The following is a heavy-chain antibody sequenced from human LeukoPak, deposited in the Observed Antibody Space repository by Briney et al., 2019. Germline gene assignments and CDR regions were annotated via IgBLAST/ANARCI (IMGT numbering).Heavy chain of an antibody. Sequence: GGPLRLSCTTSGFTFTDYWMTWVRQAPGKGLEWVANINQDGSKKFYVVSVKGRFTISRDNAKNSLYLQMNSLRAEDTAVYYCTGETYYFDHWGQGTLVTVSS. CDR2: INQDGSKK. CDR1: GFTFTDYW. V-gene: IGHV3-7*01. CDR3: TGETYYFDH. J-gene: IGHJ4*02.